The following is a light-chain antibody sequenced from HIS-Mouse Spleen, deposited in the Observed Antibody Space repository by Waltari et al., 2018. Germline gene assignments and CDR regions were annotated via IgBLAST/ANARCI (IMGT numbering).Light chain of an antibody. J-gene: IGLJ2*01. CDR2: EDG. V-gene: IGLV3-10*01. CDR1: ALPKKY. Sequence: SYELTQPPSVSVSPGQTARITCSGDALPKKYAYWYQEKSGQAPVLVIYEDGKRPPGIPERFSGSSSGTMATLTISGAQVEDEADYYCYSTDSSGNHRVFGGGTKLTVL. CDR3: YSTDSSGNHRV.